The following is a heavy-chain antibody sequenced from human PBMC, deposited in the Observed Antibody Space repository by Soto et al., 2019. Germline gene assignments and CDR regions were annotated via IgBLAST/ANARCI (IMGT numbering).Heavy chain of an antibody. CDR3: ARVESIAVAATDAFDI. Sequence: SQTLSLTCAISGDSVSGNSAAWNWIRQSPSRGLEWLGRTYYRSKWSNDYAVSVKSRITINPDTSKNQFSLQLNSVTPEDTAVYYCARVESIAVAATDAFDIWGQGTMVTVSS. J-gene: IGHJ3*02. CDR1: GDSVSGNSAA. CDR2: TYYRSKWSN. V-gene: IGHV6-1*01. D-gene: IGHD6-19*01.